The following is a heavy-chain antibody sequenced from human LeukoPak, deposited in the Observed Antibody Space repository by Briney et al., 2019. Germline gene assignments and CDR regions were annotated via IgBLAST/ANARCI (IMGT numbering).Heavy chain of an antibody. CDR3: AKDMDFWSGSEYYFDY. CDR2: ISGSGGST. V-gene: IGHV3-23*01. D-gene: IGHD3-3*01. J-gene: IGHJ4*02. CDR1: GFTFSSYA. Sequence: GGSLRLSCAASGFTFSSYAMSWVRQAPGKGLEWVSAISGSGGSTYYADSVKGRFTISRDNSKNTLYLQMNSLRAEDTAVYYCAKDMDFWSGSEYYFDYWGQGTLVTVSS.